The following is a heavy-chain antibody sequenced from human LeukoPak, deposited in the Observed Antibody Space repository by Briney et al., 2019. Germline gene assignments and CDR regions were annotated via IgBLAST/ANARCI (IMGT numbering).Heavy chain of an antibody. J-gene: IGHJ4*02. CDR3: ARAKSGGYGIDY. CDR2: INPNSGGT. CDR1: GYTFTGYY. Sequence: ASVKVSCKASGYTFTGYYMHWVRQAPGQGLEWMGWINPNSGGTNYAQKFQGRVTMTRDASISTAYMELSRLRSDDTAVYYCARAKSGGYGIDYWGQGTLVTVSS. D-gene: IGHD5-18*01. V-gene: IGHV1-2*02.